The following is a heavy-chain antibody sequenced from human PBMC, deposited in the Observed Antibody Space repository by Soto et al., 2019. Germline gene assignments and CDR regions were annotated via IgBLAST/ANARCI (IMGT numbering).Heavy chain of an antibody. CDR2: IYYSGST. D-gene: IGHD5-18*01. Sequence: TLSRACTVAGGSVSSGSYYLSWIRQPPGKGLEWIGYIYYSGSTNYNPSLKSRVTISVDTSKNQFSLKLSSVTAADTAVYYCARGVDTAHRHIFAYRGQGT. V-gene: IGHV4-61*01. CDR3: ARGVDTAHRHIFAY. J-gene: IGHJ4*02. CDR1: GGSVSSGSYY.